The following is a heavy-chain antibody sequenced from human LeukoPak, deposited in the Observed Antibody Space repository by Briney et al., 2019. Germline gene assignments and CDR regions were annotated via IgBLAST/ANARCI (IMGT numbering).Heavy chain of an antibody. CDR1: GGSFSGYY. V-gene: IGHV4-34*01. J-gene: IGHJ2*01. Sequence: SETLSLTCAVYGGSFSGYYWSWIRQPPGKGLEWIGEINHSGSTNYNPSLKSRVTISVDTSKNQFSLKLSSVTAADTAVYYCARQSIGHWYFDLWGRGTLVTVSS. CDR3: ARQSIGHWYFDL. D-gene: IGHD6-6*01. CDR2: INHSGST.